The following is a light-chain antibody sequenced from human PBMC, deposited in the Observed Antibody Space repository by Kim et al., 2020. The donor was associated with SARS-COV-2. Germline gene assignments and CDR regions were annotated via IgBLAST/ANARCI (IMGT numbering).Light chain of an antibody. Sequence: QSVLTQPPSASGTPGQSVTISCYGSSSNIGGNTVNWYRQLPGTAPKLLIYSSNQRPAGVPDRFSGSKSGTSASLAISGLQSEDETDYYCSAWDDSLNGPVFGGGTQLTVL. J-gene: IGLJ3*02. CDR3: SAWDDSLNGPV. CDR2: SSN. V-gene: IGLV1-44*01. CDR1: SSNIGGNT.